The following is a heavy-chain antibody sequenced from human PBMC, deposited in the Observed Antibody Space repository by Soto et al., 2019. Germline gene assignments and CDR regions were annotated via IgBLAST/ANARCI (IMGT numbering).Heavy chain of an antibody. CDR1: GFSFSGYN. D-gene: IGHD3-22*01. J-gene: IGHJ3*01. CDR3: ARVVYFDKSAYGL. CDR2: ISGDSNYI. Sequence: GSLRLSFAASGFSFSGYNMNWVRRAPGKGLEWVSSISGDSNYIYYADSVQGRFTISRDNAKNSVYLQMNSLRAEDTAVYYCARVVYFDKSAYGLWGQGTMVTVSS. V-gene: IGHV3-21*01.